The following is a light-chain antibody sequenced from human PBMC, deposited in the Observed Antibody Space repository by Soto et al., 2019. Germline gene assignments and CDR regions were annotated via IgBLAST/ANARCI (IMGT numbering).Light chain of an antibody. J-gene: IGKJ1*01. CDR2: GAS. V-gene: IGKV3-15*01. CDR1: QSVSGN. CDR3: QQYNNGPPVT. Sequence: ELVMTQSPATLSVSPGERATLACRASQSVSGNLAWYQQKPGQPPRLLIYGASTRATGIPARFSGSGSGTEFTLTISSLQSEDFAVYYCQQYNNGPPVTFGQGNKVDIK.